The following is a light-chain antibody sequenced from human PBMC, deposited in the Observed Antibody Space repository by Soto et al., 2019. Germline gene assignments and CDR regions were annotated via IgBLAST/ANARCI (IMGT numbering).Light chain of an antibody. CDR2: KAS. CDR1: QSIDNW. V-gene: IGKV1-5*03. CDR3: QQYNTFSEWT. Sequence: DIQMTQSPSTLSASVGARVTITCRASQSIDNWLAWYQQKPGKAPKLLISKASTLEAGVPSRFSGSGSGTEFTLTISSLQPDDFATHYCQQYNTFSEWTFGQGTKVDIK. J-gene: IGKJ1*01.